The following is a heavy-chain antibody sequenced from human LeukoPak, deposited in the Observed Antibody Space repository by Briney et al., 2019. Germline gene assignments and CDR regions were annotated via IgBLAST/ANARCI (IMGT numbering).Heavy chain of an antibody. Sequence: ASVKVSCKASGYTFTSYEINWVRQASGQGLEWMGWMNPNSGNADYAQKFQGRVTITRDTSISTAYMELSSLRSEDTAIYYCARRGIVARQFDYWGQGTLVTVSS. D-gene: IGHD2-15*01. CDR2: MNPNSGNA. CDR1: GYTFTSYE. J-gene: IGHJ4*02. CDR3: ARRGIVARQFDY. V-gene: IGHV1-8*03.